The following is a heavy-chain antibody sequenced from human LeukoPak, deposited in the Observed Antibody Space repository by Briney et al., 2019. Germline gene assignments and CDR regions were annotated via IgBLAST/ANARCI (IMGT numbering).Heavy chain of an antibody. V-gene: IGHV4-34*01. CDR3: VTEQLGDDNFDY. CDR1: GGSLSGYY. CDR2: FSHRGGT. Sequence: SETLSLTCAVYGGSLSGYYWSWIRQPPGKGLEWIGEFSHRGGTNYNPSLKGRVTISVDTSKNKFSLKLNSVTAADTAVYYCVTEQLGDDNFDYWGQGTLVTVSS. D-gene: IGHD3-10*01. J-gene: IGHJ4*02.